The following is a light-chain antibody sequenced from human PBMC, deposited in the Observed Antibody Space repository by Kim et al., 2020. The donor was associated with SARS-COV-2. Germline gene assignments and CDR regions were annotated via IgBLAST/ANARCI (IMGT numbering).Light chain of an antibody. Sequence: EIVLTQSPATLSLSPGERATLSCRASQSLTTSLAWYQQKPGQAPRLLIYDASNRATGIPVRFSGSGSGTDFTFTISSLEPEDFAVYYCQQRSDWPLTFGGGTKVDIK. V-gene: IGKV3-11*01. CDR2: DAS. CDR1: QSLTTS. CDR3: QQRSDWPLT. J-gene: IGKJ4*01.